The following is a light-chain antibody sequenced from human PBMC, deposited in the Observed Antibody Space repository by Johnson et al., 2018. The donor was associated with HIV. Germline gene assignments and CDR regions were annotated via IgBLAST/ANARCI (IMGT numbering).Light chain of an antibody. CDR2: ENN. J-gene: IGLJ1*01. CDR1: SSNIGNNY. Sequence: QSALTQPPSVSAAPGQKVNISCSGSSSNIGNNYVSWYQQVPGTAPKLLIYENNKRPSGIPDRFSGSKSGTSATLGITGLQTGDEADYYCGTWDSSLSAYVFGTGTKVTVL. V-gene: IGLV1-51*02. CDR3: GTWDSSLSAYV.